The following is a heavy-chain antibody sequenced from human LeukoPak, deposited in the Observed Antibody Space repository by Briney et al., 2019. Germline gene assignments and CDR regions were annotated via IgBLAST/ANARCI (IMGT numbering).Heavy chain of an antibody. V-gene: IGHV1-46*01. CDR3: ARGGYPHTTKYMDV. J-gene: IGHJ6*03. D-gene: IGHD2/OR15-2a*01. Sequence: ASVKVSCKASGYTFTSYYMHWVRQAPGQGLEWMGIINPSGGSTNYAQKFQGRVTITADKSTSTAYMELSSLRSDDTAVYYCARGGYPHTTKYMDVWGKGTTVTVSS. CDR1: GYTFTSYY. CDR2: INPSGGST.